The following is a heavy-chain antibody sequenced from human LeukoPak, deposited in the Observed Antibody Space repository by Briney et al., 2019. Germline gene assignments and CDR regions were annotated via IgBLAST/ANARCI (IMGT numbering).Heavy chain of an antibody. Sequence: SETLSLTCTVSGGSISSYYWSWIRQPAGKGLEWIGRIYTSGSTNYNPSLKSRVTMSVDTSENQFSLKLSSVTAADTAVYYCARARNSGSYWVGWFDPWGQGTLVTVSS. CDR3: ARARNSGSYWVGWFDP. D-gene: IGHD1-26*01. CDR2: IYTSGST. CDR1: GGSISSYY. V-gene: IGHV4-4*07. J-gene: IGHJ5*02.